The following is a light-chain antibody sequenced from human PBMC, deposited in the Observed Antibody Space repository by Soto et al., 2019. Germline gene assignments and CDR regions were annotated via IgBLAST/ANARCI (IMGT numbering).Light chain of an antibody. V-gene: IGKV3-20*01. J-gene: IGKJ2*01. CDR3: QHYGSSPPYT. CDR1: QRVASSQ. Sequence: EIGLTQSPGTLSLSPGESATLSCRASQRVASSQIAWYRQKPGQAPWLLIYGASNRATGIPDRFSGSGSGTDFALTISRLEAEDSAVYYCQHYGSSPPYTFGQGTKLKIK. CDR2: GAS.